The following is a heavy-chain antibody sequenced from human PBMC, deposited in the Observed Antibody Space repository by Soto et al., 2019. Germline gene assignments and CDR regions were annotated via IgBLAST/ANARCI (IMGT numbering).Heavy chain of an antibody. CDR3: ARAYYDSSGYSAFDI. D-gene: IGHD3-22*01. V-gene: IGHV3-33*01. CDR1: GFTFRSYN. J-gene: IGHJ3*02. CDR2: IWYDARNK. Sequence: VQLVESGGGVVQPGGSLRLSCAASGFTFRSYNMHWVRQAPGEGLEWVAVIWYDARNKYYADSVKGRFTISGDNSKNTLYLQMNSLRAEDTAVYYCARAYYDSSGYSAFDIWGQGTMVTVSS.